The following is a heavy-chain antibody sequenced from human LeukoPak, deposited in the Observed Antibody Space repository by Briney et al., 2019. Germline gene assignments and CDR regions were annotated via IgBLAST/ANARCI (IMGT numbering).Heavy chain of an antibody. J-gene: IGHJ4*02. CDR1: GFNFSGYE. V-gene: IGHV3-48*03. CDR3: AKTWLGNFDY. D-gene: IGHD6-19*01. CDR2: ISSTGSII. Sequence: GGSLRLSCAASGFNFSGYEMNWVRQTPGKGLECVSSISSTGSIIYYADSVKGRFTISRDNAKNSLYLQMNSLRDEGTAVYYCAKTWLGNFDYWGQGTLVTSPQ.